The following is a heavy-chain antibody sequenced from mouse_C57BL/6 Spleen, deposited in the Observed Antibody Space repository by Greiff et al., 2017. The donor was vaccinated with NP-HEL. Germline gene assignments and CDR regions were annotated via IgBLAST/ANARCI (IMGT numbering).Heavy chain of an antibody. CDR1: GYTFTSYW. CDR3: ATLAEWYFDV. Sequence: QVQLQQPGAELVMPGASVKLSCKASGYTFTSYWMHWVKQRPGQGLEWIGEIDPSDSYTNYNQKFKGKSTLTVDKSSSTAYMQLSRLTSEDSAVYYCATLAEWYFDVWGTGTTVTVSS. V-gene: IGHV1-69*01. J-gene: IGHJ1*03. CDR2: IDPSDSYT.